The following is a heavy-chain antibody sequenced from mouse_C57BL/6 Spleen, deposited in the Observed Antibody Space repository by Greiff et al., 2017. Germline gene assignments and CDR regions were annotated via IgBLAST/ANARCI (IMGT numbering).Heavy chain of an antibody. V-gene: IGHV1-26*01. J-gene: IGHJ4*01. CDR1: GYTFTDYY. D-gene: IGHD2-5*01. Sequence: EVKLQQSGPELVKPGASVKISCKASGYTFTDYYMNWVKQSHGKSLEWIGDINPNNGGTSYNQKFKGKATLTVDKSSSTAYMELRSLTSEDSAVYYCARGGVTNYYAMDYWGQGTSVTVSS. CDR3: ARGGVTNYYAMDY. CDR2: INPNNGGT.